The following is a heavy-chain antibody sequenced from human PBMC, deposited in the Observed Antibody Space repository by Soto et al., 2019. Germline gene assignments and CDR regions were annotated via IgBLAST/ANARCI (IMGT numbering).Heavy chain of an antibody. V-gene: IGHV1-69*02. D-gene: IGHD3-10*01. J-gene: IGHJ4*02. CDR1: GGTFSSYT. CDR3: GRDRVGLGFGDY. CDR2: IIPILGIA. Sequence: QVQLVQSGAEVKKPGSSVKVSCKASGGTFSSYTISWVRQAPGQGLEWMGRIIPILGIANYAQKFQGRVTITADKSTSTAYRELRSLRSEDTAVYYGGRDRVGLGFGDYWGQGTLVTVSS.